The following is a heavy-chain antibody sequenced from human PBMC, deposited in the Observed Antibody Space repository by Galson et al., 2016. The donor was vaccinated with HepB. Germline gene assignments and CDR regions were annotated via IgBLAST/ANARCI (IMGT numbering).Heavy chain of an antibody. J-gene: IGHJ6*02. V-gene: IGHV1-18*04. D-gene: IGHD6-19*01. CDR2: ISVYNGNT. CDR1: GYTFTSHG. CDR3: ARDQSGIAGAGTVGRIWGDYYYGRDV. Sequence: SVKVSCKASGYTFTSHGISWVRQAPGQGLEWMGWISVYNGNTNYAQKLQGRVTMTTDTSTSTAYMELRSLRSDDTAVYYCARDQSGIAGAGTVGRIWGDYYYGRDVWGQGTTVTVSS.